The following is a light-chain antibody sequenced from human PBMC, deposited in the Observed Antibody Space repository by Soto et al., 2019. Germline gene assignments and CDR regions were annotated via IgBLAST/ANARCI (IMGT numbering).Light chain of an antibody. Sequence: DIQMTQSPSTLSASIGDRVTITCRASQTISDWLAWHQQKPGKAPKLLIYDASSLESGVPSRFSGSGSGTEFTLTISSLQPDDFATYYCQQYNSYSPAFGGGTKVDI. J-gene: IGKJ4*01. CDR2: DAS. V-gene: IGKV1-5*01. CDR1: QTISDW. CDR3: QQYNSYSPA.